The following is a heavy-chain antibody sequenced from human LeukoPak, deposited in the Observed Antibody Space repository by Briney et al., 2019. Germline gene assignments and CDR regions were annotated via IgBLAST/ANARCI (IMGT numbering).Heavy chain of an antibody. D-gene: IGHD3-22*01. V-gene: IGHV3-23*01. Sequence: GGSLRLSCAASGFTFSSYAMSWVRQVPGKGLEWVSGITGSGGTTHHADSVKGRFTISRDNSKNTLFLQMNSLRVEDTALYYCARAYGSSGYFQLPIDYWGQGTLVAVSS. J-gene: IGHJ4*02. CDR1: GFTFSSYA. CDR2: ITGSGGTT. CDR3: ARAYGSSGYFQLPIDY.